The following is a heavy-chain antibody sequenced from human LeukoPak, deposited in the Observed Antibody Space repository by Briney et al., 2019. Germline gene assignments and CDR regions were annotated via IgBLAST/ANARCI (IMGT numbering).Heavy chain of an antibody. J-gene: IGHJ5*02. CDR2: LSGGGRNT. CDR3: AKDRRRYYDFWSGLFDP. V-gene: IGHV3-23*01. D-gene: IGHD3-3*01. CDR1: GFTVTNYA. Sequence: PGGSLRLSCAASGFTVTNYAMNWVRQAPGKGLEWVSSLSGGGRNTYYAGSVKGRFTISRDNSKNTLYLQMNSLRAEDTAVYYCAKDRRRYYDFWSGLFDPWGQGTLVTVSS.